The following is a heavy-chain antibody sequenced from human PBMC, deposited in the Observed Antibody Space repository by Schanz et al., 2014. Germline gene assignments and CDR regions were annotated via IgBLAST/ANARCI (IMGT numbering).Heavy chain of an antibody. CDR1: GFTVSSDH. J-gene: IGHJ4*02. CDR2: IYASGAT. V-gene: IGHV3-66*01. Sequence: EVQLVESGGGFVQPGGSLGLSCVVSGFTVSSDHMSWARQAPGKGLEWVSTIYASGATYYADSVKRRFTISRDISKNTLHLQVTSLRAEDTAIYYCARDGNYYGSRNYYKTPYYFDYWGQGTLVTVSS. CDR3: ARDGNYYGSRNYYKTPYYFDY. D-gene: IGHD3-10*01.